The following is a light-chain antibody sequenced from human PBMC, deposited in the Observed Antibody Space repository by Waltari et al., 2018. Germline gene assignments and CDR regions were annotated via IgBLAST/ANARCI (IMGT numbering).Light chain of an antibody. CDR1: SSDIGRHI. CDR3: AAWDDSLNGVV. Sequence: QSVLTQTPTASGTAGETVTIACSGSSSDIGRHIVHWYRHLPGTAPKLLIYNNNQRPSGVPDRFSGSKSGTSASLAISGLQSEDEADYYCAAWDDSLNGVVFGGGTKLSVL. V-gene: IGLV1-44*01. CDR2: NNN. J-gene: IGLJ2*01.